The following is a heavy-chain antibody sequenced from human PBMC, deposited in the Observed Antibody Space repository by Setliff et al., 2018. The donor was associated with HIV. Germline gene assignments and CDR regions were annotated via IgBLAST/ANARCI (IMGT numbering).Heavy chain of an antibody. CDR3: AKPLTQWGVSPYHYAVDV. D-gene: IGHD1-26*01. Sequence: PGGSLRLSCAASGFTFTTYAMHWVRQAPGKGLEWVAVISIYDGGEKYYADSVKGRFTISTDNSKNTLYLQMNSLRAEDTAVYYCAKPLTQWGVSPYHYAVDVWGQGTTVTVSS. J-gene: IGHJ6*02. CDR1: GFTFTTYA. CDR2: ISIYDGGEK. V-gene: IGHV3-30*04.